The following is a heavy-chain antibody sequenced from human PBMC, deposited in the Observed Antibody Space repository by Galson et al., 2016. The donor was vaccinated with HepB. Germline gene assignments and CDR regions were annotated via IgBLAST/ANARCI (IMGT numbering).Heavy chain of an antibody. J-gene: IGHJ1*01. CDR2: IHSGSRT. V-gene: IGHV3-53*01. CDR1: GITVSSSY. CDR3: ARPSVATIWGGEYFQH. Sequence: SLRLSCAASGITVSSSYMSWVRQAPGKGLEWVSGIHSGSRTHYAESVRGHVTISADKSISTAYLQWSSLMASDTAMYYCARPSVATIWGGEYFQHWGQGTLVAVSS. D-gene: IGHD5-24*01.